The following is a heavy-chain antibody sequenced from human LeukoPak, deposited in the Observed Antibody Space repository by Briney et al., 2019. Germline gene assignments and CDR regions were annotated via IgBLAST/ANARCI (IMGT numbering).Heavy chain of an antibody. CDR2: IKGDGIST. Sequence: GGSLRLSCAASGFTLSNYAMHWVRHAPGQGLVWVSRIKGDGISTNYADSVKGRFTISRDIAKNTLYLQMNSLRAEDTGVYYCAKDHYWSIDYWGRGTLVTVSS. CDR3: AKDHYWSIDY. J-gene: IGHJ4*02. D-gene: IGHD3-3*01. V-gene: IGHV3-74*01. CDR1: GFTLSNYA.